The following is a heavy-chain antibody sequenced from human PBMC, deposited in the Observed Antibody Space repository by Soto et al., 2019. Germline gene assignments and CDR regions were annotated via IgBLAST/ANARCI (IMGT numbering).Heavy chain of an antibody. CDR3: AREATGYYDSSGFTLFDY. CDR1: GYTLTSYY. J-gene: IGHJ4*02. D-gene: IGHD3-22*01. Sequence: ASVKVSCKASGYTLTSYYMHWVRQAPGQGLEWMGIINPSGGSTSYAQKFQGRVTMTRDTSTSTVYMELSSLRSEDTAVYYCAREATGYYDSSGFTLFDYWGQGTLVTVSS. V-gene: IGHV1-46*01. CDR2: INPSGGST.